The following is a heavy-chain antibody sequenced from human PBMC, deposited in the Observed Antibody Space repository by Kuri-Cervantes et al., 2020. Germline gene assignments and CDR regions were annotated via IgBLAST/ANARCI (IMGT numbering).Heavy chain of an antibody. CDR2: IYSGGST. D-gene: IGHD4-17*01. V-gene: IGHV3-53*01. CDR3: ARDHDYGDYLVGYYGMDV. Sequence: GGSLRLSCAASGFTVSSNYMGWVRQAPWKGLEWVSVIYSGGSTYYADSVKGRFTISRDNSKNTLYLQMNSLRAEDTAVYYCARDHDYGDYLVGYYGMDVWGQGTTVTVSS. CDR1: GFTVSSNY. J-gene: IGHJ6*02.